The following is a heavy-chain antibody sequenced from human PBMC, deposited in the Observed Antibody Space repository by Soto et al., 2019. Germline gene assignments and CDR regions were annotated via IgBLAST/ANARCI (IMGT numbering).Heavy chain of an antibody. J-gene: IGHJ6*02. Sequence: QVQLVQSGAKVKKPRASVKVSCKASGYTFTSYVITWVRQAPGQGLEWLGWINCYNSKTSYAQKLQGRVTMTTDTSTSTAYMELRSLRSDDTAVYYCARMGDVPYYYYGMDVWGQGTTVTVSS. CDR2: INCYNSKT. CDR1: GYTFTSYV. CDR3: ARMGDVPYYYYGMDV. V-gene: IGHV1-18*01. D-gene: IGHD3-16*01.